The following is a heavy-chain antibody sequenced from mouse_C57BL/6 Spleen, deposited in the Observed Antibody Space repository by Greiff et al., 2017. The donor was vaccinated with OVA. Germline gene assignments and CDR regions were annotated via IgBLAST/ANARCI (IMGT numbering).Heavy chain of an antibody. Sequence: QVQLQQPGPELVKPGASVKISCKASGYAFSSSWMNWVKQRPGKGLEWIGRIYPGDGDTNYNGKFKGKATLTADKSSSTAYMQLSSLTSEDSAVYFCARDYYGSSGYWGQGTTLTVSS. CDR1: GYAFSSSW. V-gene: IGHV1-82*01. J-gene: IGHJ2*01. D-gene: IGHD1-1*01. CDR3: ARDYYGSSGY. CDR2: IYPGDGDT.